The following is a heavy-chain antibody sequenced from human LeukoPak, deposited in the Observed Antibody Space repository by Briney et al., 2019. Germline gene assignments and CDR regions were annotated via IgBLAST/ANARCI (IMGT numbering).Heavy chain of an antibody. CDR3: ARHQTLGIVYFDS. Sequence: SETLSPTCTVSGGSISSRSYYWGWIRQPPGKGLEWIGTFYSSGSTYYNPSLKSRVTISIDTSKNQFSLRLSSVTAADTAVYYCARHQTLGIVYFDSWGQGTLVTVSS. D-gene: IGHD7-27*01. J-gene: IGHJ4*02. CDR2: FYSSGST. V-gene: IGHV4-39*01. CDR1: GGSISSRSYY.